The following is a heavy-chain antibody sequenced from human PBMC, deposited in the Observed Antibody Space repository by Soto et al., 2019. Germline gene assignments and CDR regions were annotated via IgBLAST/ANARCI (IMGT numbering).Heavy chain of an antibody. CDR2: ISGSGVST. J-gene: IGHJ4*02. CDR1: GFTFSSYA. CDR3: AKSPGMYYYDSSGYYHYDY. V-gene: IGHV3-23*01. Sequence: EVQLLESGGGLAQPGGSLRLSCAASGFTFSSYAMSWVRQAPGKGLEWVSAISGSGVSTYYADSVKGRFTISGDKSKNTLYLQMNSVRAEDTAVYYCAKSPGMYYYDSSGYYHYDYWGQGTLVTVSS. D-gene: IGHD3-22*01.